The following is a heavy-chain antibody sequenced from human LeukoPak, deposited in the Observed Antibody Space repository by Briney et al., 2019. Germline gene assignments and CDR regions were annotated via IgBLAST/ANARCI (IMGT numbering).Heavy chain of an antibody. J-gene: IGHJ4*02. Sequence: SETLSLTCTVSGDSVSTYYWSWIRQPPRKGLEWIGYIYSSGSTNYNPSLKSRVTISVDTSKNQFSLRLSSVTAADTAVYYCARINNWNYVTDYWGQGTLVTVSS. D-gene: IGHD1-7*01. CDR2: IYSSGST. CDR3: ARINNWNYVTDY. CDR1: GDSVSTYY. V-gene: IGHV4-59*02.